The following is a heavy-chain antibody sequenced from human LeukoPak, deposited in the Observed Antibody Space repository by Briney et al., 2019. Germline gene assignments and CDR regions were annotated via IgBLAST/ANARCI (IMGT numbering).Heavy chain of an antibody. D-gene: IGHD3-22*01. CDR2: IYHSGST. CDR3: ASLVVTGPFDY. V-gene: IGHV4-38-2*01. J-gene: IGHJ4*02. CDR1: GYSINTGYY. Sequence: SETLSLTCAVSGYSINTGYYWGWIRQPPGEGLEWIGSIYHSGSTYYNPSLKSRVTISVDTSKNQFSLKLSSVTAADTAVYYCASLVVTGPFDYWGQGTLVTVSS.